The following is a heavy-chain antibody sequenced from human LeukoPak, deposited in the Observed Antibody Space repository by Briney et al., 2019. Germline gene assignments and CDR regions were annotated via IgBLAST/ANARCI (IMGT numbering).Heavy chain of an antibody. V-gene: IGHV3-64*01. Sequence: PGGSLRLSCAASQFTFISYSMHWVRQAPGKGLEYVSGITSNGRNTYYANSVEGRFTISRDNSKNTVYLQMGSLRPEDMAVYYCARERYSPGDDAFDLWGQGTMVTVSS. CDR3: ARERYSPGDDAFDL. D-gene: IGHD6-13*01. J-gene: IGHJ3*01. CDR1: QFTFISYS. CDR2: ITSNGRNT.